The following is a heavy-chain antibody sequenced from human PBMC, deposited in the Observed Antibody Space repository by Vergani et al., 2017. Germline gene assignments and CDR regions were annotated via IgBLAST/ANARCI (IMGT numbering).Heavy chain of an antibody. CDR1: GFTFSSYW. V-gene: IGHV3-9*01. CDR2: ISWNSGSI. D-gene: IGHD3-22*01. J-gene: IGHJ4*02. CDR3: AKGTGIVVVTLFDY. Sequence: EVQLLESGGGLVQPGGSLRLSCAASGFTFSSYWMHWVRQAPGKGLEWVSGISWNSGSIGYADSVKGRFTISRDNAKNSLYLQMNSLRAEDTALYYCAKGTGIVVVTLFDYWGQGTLVTVSS.